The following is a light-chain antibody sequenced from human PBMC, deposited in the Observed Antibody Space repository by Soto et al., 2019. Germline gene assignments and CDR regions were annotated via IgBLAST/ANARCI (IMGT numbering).Light chain of an antibody. J-gene: IGLJ1*01. CDR3: QTWGTDIQV. V-gene: IGLV4-69*01. CDR2: VDSDGGH. CDR1: SAHISYV. Sequence: QLVLTQSPSASASLGASVKLTCSLSSAHISYVIAWHQQQPEKGPRYLMKVDSDGGHSKGDGIPDRFSGSSSGAERYLIISSLQSEDEADYYCQTWGTDIQVFGAGTKLTVL.